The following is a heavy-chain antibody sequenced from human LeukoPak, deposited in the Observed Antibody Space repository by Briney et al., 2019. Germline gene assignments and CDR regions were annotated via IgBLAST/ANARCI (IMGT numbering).Heavy chain of an antibody. CDR3: ARWSYSYGLIDP. V-gene: IGHV3-48*01. J-gene: IGHJ5*02. D-gene: IGHD5-18*01. CDR2: LSGSSSTI. CDR1: GFTFSSYA. Sequence: GGSLRLSCAASGFTFSSYAMNWVRQAPGKGLEWVSYLSGSSSTIYYADSVKGRFTISRDNSKNTLYLQMNSLRAEDTAVYYCARWSYSYGLIDPWGQGTLVTVSS.